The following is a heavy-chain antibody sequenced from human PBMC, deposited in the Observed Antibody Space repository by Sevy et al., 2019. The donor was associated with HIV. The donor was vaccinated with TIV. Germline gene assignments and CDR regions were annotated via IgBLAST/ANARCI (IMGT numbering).Heavy chain of an antibody. Sequence: GGSLRLSCAASGFMVSSRYMSWVRQAPGKGLEWVSVIYSGGRTYYADSVKGRFTISRDISKNTVLLQMNSLRAEDTAVYYCARESGDQYSDSYFDSWGQGTLVTVSS. CDR1: GFMVSSRY. D-gene: IGHD1-26*01. V-gene: IGHV3-66*01. CDR3: ARESGDQYSDSYFDS. CDR2: IYSGGRT. J-gene: IGHJ4*02.